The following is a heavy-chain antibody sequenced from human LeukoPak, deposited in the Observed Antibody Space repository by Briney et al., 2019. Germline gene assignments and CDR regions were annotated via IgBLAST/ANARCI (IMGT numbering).Heavy chain of an antibody. D-gene: IGHD3-22*01. CDR1: GFTFSSYA. Sequence: PGGSLSLSCAASGFTFSSYAMSWVRQAPGKGLEWVSAISGSGGSTYYADSVKGRFTISRDNSKNTLYLQMNSLRAEDTAVYYCAKDPDYYDSSGYYYWGQGTLVTVSS. V-gene: IGHV3-23*01. CDR2: ISGSGGST. CDR3: AKDPDYYDSSGYYY. J-gene: IGHJ4*02.